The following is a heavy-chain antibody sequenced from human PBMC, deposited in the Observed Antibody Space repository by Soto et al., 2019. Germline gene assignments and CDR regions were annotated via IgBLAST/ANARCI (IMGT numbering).Heavy chain of an antibody. CDR3: AREQGLYNDFQRDAFDL. Sequence: EVQLVESGGGLVQPGGSLRLSCAASGFTFSSYWMHWVRQAPGKGLVWVSRINGDGSSTSYADSVKGRLTMSRDNAKNTLYLQMSSLRANNTAMYYCAREQGLYNDFQRDAFDLWGQGTMVTDSS. CDR2: INGDGSST. D-gene: IGHD3-3*01. J-gene: IGHJ3*01. CDR1: GFTFSSYW. V-gene: IGHV3-74*01.